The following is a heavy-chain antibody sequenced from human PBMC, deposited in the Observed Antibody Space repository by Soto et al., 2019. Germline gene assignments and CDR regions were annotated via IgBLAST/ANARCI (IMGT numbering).Heavy chain of an antibody. V-gene: IGHV1-3*01. CDR3: AGGSERGH. CDR1: GYTFTNYP. Sequence: QVQLVQSGAEVKKPGASVKVSCKASGYTFTNYPIHWVRQATGQGLDRMGWINVGNGNIKYSQKFQGRVTMTRDTSASTAYMELSRLGSEDTAVYYCAGGSERGHWGQGTLVTVSS. CDR2: INVGNGNI. J-gene: IGHJ4*02. D-gene: IGHD2-15*01.